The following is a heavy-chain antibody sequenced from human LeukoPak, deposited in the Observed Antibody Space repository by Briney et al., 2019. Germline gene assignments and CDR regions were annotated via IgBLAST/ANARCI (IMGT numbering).Heavy chain of an antibody. CDR3: ARVKGRIAAGHFQH. CDR2: ISSSSSYI. CDR1: GFTFSSYS. Sequence: GGSLRLSCAASGFTFSSYSMNWVRQAPGKGLEWVSSISSSSSYIYYADSVKGRFTISRDNAKNSLYLQMNSLRAEGTAVYYCARVKGRIAAGHFQHWGQGTLVTVSS. D-gene: IGHD6-13*01. J-gene: IGHJ1*01. V-gene: IGHV3-21*01.